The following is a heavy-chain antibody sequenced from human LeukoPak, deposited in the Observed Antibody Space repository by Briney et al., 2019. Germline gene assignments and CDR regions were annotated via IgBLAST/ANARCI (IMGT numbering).Heavy chain of an antibody. CDR3: ARHWPTNGPPGYWFDS. CDR1: GGSISSGDYY. Sequence: SQTLSLTCTVSGGSISSGDYYWSWIRQPPGKGLEWIGYIYYSGSTYYNPSLKSRVTISVDTSKNQFSLKLSSVTAADTAVYYCARHWPTNGPPGYWFDSWGQGTLVTVSS. D-gene: IGHD2-8*01. CDR2: IYYSGST. J-gene: IGHJ5*01. V-gene: IGHV4-30-4*01.